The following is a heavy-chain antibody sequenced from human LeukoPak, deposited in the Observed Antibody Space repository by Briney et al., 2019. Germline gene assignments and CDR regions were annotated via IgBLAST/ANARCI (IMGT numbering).Heavy chain of an antibody. CDR1: GFTFSSYA. CDR2: ISGSGGST. D-gene: IGHD6-19*01. J-gene: IGHJ4*02. V-gene: IGHV3-23*01. CDR3: AKGSVAVAGIFQGDY. Sequence: GGSLRLSCAASGFTFSSYAMSRVRQAPGKGLEWVSAISGSGGSTYYADSVKGRFTISRDNSKNTLYLQMNSLRAEDTAVYYCAKGSVAVAGIFQGDYWGQGTLVTVSS.